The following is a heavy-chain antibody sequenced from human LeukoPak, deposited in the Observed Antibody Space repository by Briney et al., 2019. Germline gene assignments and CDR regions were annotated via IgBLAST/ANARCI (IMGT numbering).Heavy chain of an antibody. CDR1: GFSFSVYW. V-gene: IGHV3-43*01. CDR2: ISWDGGTT. CDR3: AKGGLGTQHFDH. Sequence: GGSLRLSCAASGFSFSVYWMSWVRQAPGRGLEWVSLISWDGGTTYYADSVKGRFTISRDNSKNSLYLQMNSLRTEDTALYYCAKGGLGTQHFDHWGQGTLVTVSS. D-gene: IGHD7-27*01. J-gene: IGHJ4*02.